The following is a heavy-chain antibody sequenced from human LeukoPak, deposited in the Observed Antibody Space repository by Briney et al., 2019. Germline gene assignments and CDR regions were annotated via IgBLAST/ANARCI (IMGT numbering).Heavy chain of an antibody. J-gene: IGHJ4*02. CDR1: GFTFSSYW. Sequence: GGSLRLSCAASGFTFSSYWMHWVRQAPGKGLVWVSRINTDGSSTSYADSVKGRFTISRDNAKNTLYLQMNSLRAEDTAVYYCARGGFGWLLTLTGFDYWGQGTLVTVSS. CDR3: ARGGFGWLLTLTGFDY. CDR2: INTDGSST. V-gene: IGHV3-74*01. D-gene: IGHD3-9*01.